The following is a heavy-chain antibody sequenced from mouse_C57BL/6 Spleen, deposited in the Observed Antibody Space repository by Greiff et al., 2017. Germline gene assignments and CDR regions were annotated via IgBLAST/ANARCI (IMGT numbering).Heavy chain of an antibody. J-gene: IGHJ4*01. V-gene: IGHV5-9-1*02. CDR1: GFTFSSYA. CDR3: TRDKELHYAMDY. CDR2: ISSGGGYI. Sequence: EVQGVESGEGLVKPGGSLKLSCAASGFTFSSYAMSWVRQTPEKRLEWVAYISSGGGYIYYADTVKGRVTISRDKARNTLYLQMSSLKSEDTAMYYCTRDKELHYAMDYWGQGTPVTVSS. D-gene: IGHD2-1*01.